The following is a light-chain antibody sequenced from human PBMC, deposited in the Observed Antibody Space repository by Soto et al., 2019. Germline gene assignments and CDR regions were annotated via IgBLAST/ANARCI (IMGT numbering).Light chain of an antibody. CDR3: QQYGSSTRT. CDR2: GAS. V-gene: IGKV3-20*01. Sequence: ENVLTQSPGILSLSRGERPTLFCRASQSVSSSSLAWYQQKQGKAPRLXIYGASSRETGIQDRFSGSGSGTACTRAIRTLQHEDVTVAYCQQYGSSTRTFCQGTKVDI. CDR1: QSVSSSS. J-gene: IGKJ1*01.